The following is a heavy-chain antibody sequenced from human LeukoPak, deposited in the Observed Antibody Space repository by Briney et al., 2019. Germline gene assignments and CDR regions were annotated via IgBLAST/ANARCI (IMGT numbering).Heavy chain of an antibody. CDR2: IIPIFGTA. J-gene: IGHJ5*02. Sequence: ASVKVSCKASGGTFSSYAISWVRQAPGQGLEWMGGIIPIFGTANYAQKFQGRVTITADKSTSSTYMELSSLRSEDTAVYYCASCSSAWYNWFDPWGQGTLVTVSS. CDR1: GGTFSSYA. D-gene: IGHD6-19*01. CDR3: ASCSSAWYNWFDP. V-gene: IGHV1-69*06.